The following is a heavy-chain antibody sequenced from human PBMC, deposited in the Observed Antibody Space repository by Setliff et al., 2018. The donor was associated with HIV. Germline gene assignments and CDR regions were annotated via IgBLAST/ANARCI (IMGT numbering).Heavy chain of an antibody. CDR1: GGSISHSH. CDR3: ATYWGGEGGRGY. CDR2: VWDNGTT. Sequence: SETLSLTCTVSGGSISHSHWSWIRQPPGKGLEWIGYVWDNGTTKYNPSLESRVTISLHTSKNQFSLKLSSVTAGDTAVYYCATYWGGEGGRGYWGQGTLVTVSS. D-gene: IGHD1-26*01. V-gene: IGHV4-59*01. J-gene: IGHJ4*02.